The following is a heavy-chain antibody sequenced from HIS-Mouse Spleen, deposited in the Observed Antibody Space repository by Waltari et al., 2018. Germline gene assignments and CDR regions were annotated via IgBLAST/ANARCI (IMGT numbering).Heavy chain of an antibody. Sequence: EVQLVESGGGLVQPGGSLRLSCAASGFTFSSYWMHWVRQAPGKGLGWVTRSNSDGSSTSYADSVKGRFTISRDNAKNTLYLQMNSLRAEDTAVYYCAGYVGNYFDYWGQGTLVTVSS. D-gene: IGHD2-2*01. CDR2: SNSDGSST. V-gene: IGHV3-74*01. CDR3: AGYVGNYFDY. J-gene: IGHJ4*02. CDR1: GFTFSSYW.